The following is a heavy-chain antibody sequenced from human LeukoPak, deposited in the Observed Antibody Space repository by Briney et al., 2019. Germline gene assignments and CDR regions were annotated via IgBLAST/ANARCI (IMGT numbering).Heavy chain of an antibody. J-gene: IGHJ6*02. CDR2: ISHEGNNK. CDR3: ARVLGSGYSNYYYYYGMDV. Sequence: GGSLRLSCAASGFTFSSYGMHWVRQAPGKGLEWVAVISHEGNNKYYADSVKGRFTISRDNSKNTLYLQMNSLRAEDTAVYYCARVLGSGYSNYYYYYGMDVWGQGTTVTVSS. D-gene: IGHD5-12*01. CDR1: GFTFSSYG. V-gene: IGHV3-33*01.